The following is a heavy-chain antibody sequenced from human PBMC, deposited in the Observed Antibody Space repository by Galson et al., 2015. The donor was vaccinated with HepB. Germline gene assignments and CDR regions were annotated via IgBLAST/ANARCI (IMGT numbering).Heavy chain of an antibody. Sequence: SLRLSCAASGFTFSSYAMSWVRQAPGKGLEWVSAVSGSGGSTYYADSVKGRFTISRDNSKNTLYLQINSLRAEDTAVYYCAKKSTMTSGYFDYWGQGTLVTVSS. J-gene: IGHJ4*02. D-gene: IGHD3-22*01. CDR1: GFTFSSYA. CDR3: AKKSTMTSGYFDY. V-gene: IGHV3-23*01. CDR2: VSGSGGST.